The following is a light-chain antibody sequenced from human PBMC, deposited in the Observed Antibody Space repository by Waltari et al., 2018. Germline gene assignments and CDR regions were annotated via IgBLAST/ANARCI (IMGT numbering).Light chain of an antibody. CDR1: NIGGKT. J-gene: IGLJ1*01. V-gene: IGLV3-21*03. Sequence: SYVLTQPASVSVAPGKTARITCEGNNIGGKTVHWYQLRPGQAPVLVVHDDSDRPSGMPERCSGSNSRNTATLTISGVDAGDDGDYYCQVWEGSSDHYVFGTGTAVSV. CDR3: QVWEGSSDHYV. CDR2: DDS.